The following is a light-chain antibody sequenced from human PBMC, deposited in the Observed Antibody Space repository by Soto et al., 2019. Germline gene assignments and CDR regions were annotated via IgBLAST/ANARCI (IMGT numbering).Light chain of an antibody. CDR3: YQLTSYPLT. J-gene: IGKJ4*01. CDR2: AAS. CDR1: QGISSY. Sequence: DIQLTQSPSFLSASVGDRVTITCRASQGISSYLAWYQQKPGKAPKLLIYAASTLQSGVPSRFSGSGSGTEFTLTIRSLQPEDFATYYYYQLTSYPLTFGGGTKVEIK. V-gene: IGKV1-9*01.